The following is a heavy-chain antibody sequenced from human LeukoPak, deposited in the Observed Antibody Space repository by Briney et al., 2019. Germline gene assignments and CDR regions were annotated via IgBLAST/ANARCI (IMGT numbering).Heavy chain of an antibody. D-gene: IGHD5-24*01. J-gene: IGHJ4*02. Sequence: SETLSLTCTVSGGSISSGGYYWSWIRQPPGKGLEWIGYIYHSGSTYYNPSLRSRVTISVDTSKNHFSLKLSSVTAADTAVYYCARNRDGYNSFDYWGQGTLVTVSS. CDR2: IYHSGST. CDR1: GGSISSGGYY. CDR3: ARNRDGYNSFDY. V-gene: IGHV4-30-2*05.